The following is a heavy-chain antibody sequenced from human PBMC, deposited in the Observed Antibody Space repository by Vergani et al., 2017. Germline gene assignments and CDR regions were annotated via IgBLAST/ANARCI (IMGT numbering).Heavy chain of an antibody. CDR2: ISAYNGNT. CDR1: GYTFTGYY. J-gene: IGHJ2*01. Sequence: QVQLVQSGAEVKKPGASVKVSCKASGYTFTGYYMHWVRQAPGQGLEWMGWISAYNGNTNYAQKLQGRVTMATDTSTNTAYLELRSLRSDDTAVYYCARDNFRYFDLWGRGTLVTVSS. V-gene: IGHV1-18*04. CDR3: ARDNFRYFDL.